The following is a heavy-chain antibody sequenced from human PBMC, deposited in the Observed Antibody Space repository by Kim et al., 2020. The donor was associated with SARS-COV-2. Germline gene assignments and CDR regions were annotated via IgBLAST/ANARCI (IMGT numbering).Heavy chain of an antibody. CDR1: GIPINSGSYY. CDR2: IHKFGTT. CDR3: ARSDRGTLDL. Sequence: SETLSLTCSVFGIPINSGSYYWTWIRQRPGTGLEWIGNIHKFGTTNYHPSLKSRLTVSTHTSMNQFSLKLTSITAADTAVYFCARSDRGTLDLWGQGTLVTVSS. D-gene: IGHD3-16*01. J-gene: IGHJ5*02. V-gene: IGHV4-31*03.